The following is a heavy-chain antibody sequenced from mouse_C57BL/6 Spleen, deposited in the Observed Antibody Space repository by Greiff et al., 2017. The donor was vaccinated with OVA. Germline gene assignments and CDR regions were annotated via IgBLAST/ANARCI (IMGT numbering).Heavy chain of an antibody. D-gene: IGHD2-12*01. Sequence: VQLQQSGPELVKPGASVKLSCKASGYTFTSYDINWVKQRPGQGLEWIGWIYPRDGSTKYTEKFKGTATLTVDTSSSTAYMERHSLTSEDSAVYFGARGELRGVWGQGTSVTVSS. V-gene: IGHV1-85*01. CDR3: ARGELRGV. J-gene: IGHJ4*01. CDR2: IYPRDGST. CDR1: GYTFTSYD.